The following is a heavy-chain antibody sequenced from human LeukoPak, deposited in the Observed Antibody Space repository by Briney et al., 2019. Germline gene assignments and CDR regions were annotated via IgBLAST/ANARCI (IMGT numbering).Heavy chain of an antibody. V-gene: IGHV3-21*01. CDR3: ARGRLPDYGGNSNWFDP. Sequence: PGGSLRLSCAASGFTFSSYSMNWVRQAPGKGLEWVSSISSSSSYIYYADSVKGRFTISRDNTKNSLYLQMNSLRAEDTAVYYCARGRLPDYGGNSNWFDPWGQGTLVTVSS. CDR1: GFTFSSYS. J-gene: IGHJ5*02. D-gene: IGHD4-23*01. CDR2: ISSSSSYI.